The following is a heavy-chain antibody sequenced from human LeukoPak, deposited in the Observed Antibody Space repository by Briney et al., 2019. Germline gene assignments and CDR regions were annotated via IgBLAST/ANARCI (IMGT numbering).Heavy chain of an antibody. CDR1: GGTFSSYA. CDR3: ARGGGRWLQLSVADYYGMDV. J-gene: IGHJ6*02. V-gene: IGHV1-69*04. CDR2: IIPVLGIT. D-gene: IGHD5-24*01. Sequence: ASVKVSCKASGGTFSSYAISWVRQATGQGLEWMGRIIPVLGITNYAQKFQGRVTITADKSTSTADMELSSLRSEDTAVYYCARGGGRWLQLSVADYYGMDVWGRGTTVTVSS.